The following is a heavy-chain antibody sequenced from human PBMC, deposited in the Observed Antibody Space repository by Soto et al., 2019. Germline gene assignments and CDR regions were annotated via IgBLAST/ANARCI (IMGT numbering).Heavy chain of an antibody. Sequence: ASVKVSCKSSGYTFTGHNIHWVRQAPGQGLEWMGLINPKTGDTFYAQNFQGRVTTSRDTSISTAYMELSSLRSDDTAVYYCAKDEAGSYDFWGQGTQVTV. J-gene: IGHJ4*02. V-gene: IGHV1-2*02. CDR1: GYTFTGHN. CDR3: AKDEAGSYDF. D-gene: IGHD3-10*01. CDR2: INPKTGDT.